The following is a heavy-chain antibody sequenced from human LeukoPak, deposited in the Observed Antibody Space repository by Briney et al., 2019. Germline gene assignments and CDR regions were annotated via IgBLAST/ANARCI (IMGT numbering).Heavy chain of an antibody. CDR2: IYPGDSDT. CDR3: ARPSDSSGYYLYY. CDR1: GYSFTSYW. D-gene: IGHD3-22*01. V-gene: IGHV5-51*01. J-gene: IGHJ4*02. Sequence: GESLKISCKGSGYSFTSYWIGWVRQMSGKGLEWMGIIYPGDSDTRYSPSFQGQVTISADKSISTAYLQWSSLKASDTAMYYCARPSDSSGYYLYYWGQGTLVTVSS.